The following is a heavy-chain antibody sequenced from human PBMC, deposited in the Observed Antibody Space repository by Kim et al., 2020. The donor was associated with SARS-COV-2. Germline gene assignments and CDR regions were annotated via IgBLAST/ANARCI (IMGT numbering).Heavy chain of an antibody. CDR3: AKELRMTTQNNGEDFIDN. CDR1: GFTFNTYA. Sequence: GGSLRLSCVTSGFTFNTYAMNWVRQAPGKGLEWVSGISGGGGSTYYADSVKGRFTISRDNSKNTQYLQMNSLRAEDTAVYYCAKELRMTTQNNGEDFIDNWGQGTLVTVSS. J-gene: IGHJ4*02. D-gene: IGHD4-17*01. V-gene: IGHV3-23*01. CDR2: ISGGGGST.